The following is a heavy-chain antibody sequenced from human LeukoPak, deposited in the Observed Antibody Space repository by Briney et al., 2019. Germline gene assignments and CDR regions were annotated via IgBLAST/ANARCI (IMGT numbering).Heavy chain of an antibody. CDR2: ISAYNGNT. Sequence: GASVKVSCKASGYTFTSYGISWVRQAPGQGLEWMGWISAYNGNTNYAQKLQGRVTMTTDTSTSTAYMELRSLRSDDTAVYYCARDDSSGWYSYYYYYCGMDVWGKGTTVTVSS. D-gene: IGHD6-19*01. CDR3: ARDDSSGWYSYYYYYCGMDV. V-gene: IGHV1-18*04. CDR1: GYTFTSYG. J-gene: IGHJ6*04.